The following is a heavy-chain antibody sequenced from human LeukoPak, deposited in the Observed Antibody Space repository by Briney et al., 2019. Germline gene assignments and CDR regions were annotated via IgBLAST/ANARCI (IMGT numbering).Heavy chain of an antibody. CDR3: ARFSYYDSSGYYPGFDY. V-gene: IGHV1-18*01. J-gene: IGHJ4*02. D-gene: IGHD3-22*01. Sequence: GASVKVSCKASGYTFTSYGISWVRQAPGQGLEWMGWISAYNGNTNYAQKLQGRVTMTTDTSTSTAYMELRSLRSDDTAVYYCARFSYYDSSGYYPGFDYWGQGTLVTVSS. CDR2: ISAYNGNT. CDR1: GYTFTSYG.